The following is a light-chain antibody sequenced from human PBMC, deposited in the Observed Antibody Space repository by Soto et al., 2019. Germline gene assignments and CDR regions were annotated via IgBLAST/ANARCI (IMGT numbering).Light chain of an antibody. V-gene: IGKV2-28*01. CDR3: MQPLQSWT. CDR2: LGS. CDR1: QSLLHSNGYNY. Sequence: DIVRTQSPLSLPVTPGEPASISCRSSQSLLHSNGYNYLDWYLQKPGQSPQLLIYLGSNRASGVPDRFSGSGSGTDFTLKISRVEAEDVGVYYCMQPLQSWTFGQGTKVDI. J-gene: IGKJ1*01.